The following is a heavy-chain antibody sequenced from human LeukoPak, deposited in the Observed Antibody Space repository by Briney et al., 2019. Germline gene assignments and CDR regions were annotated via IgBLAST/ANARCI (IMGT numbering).Heavy chain of an antibody. CDR1: GFTFSSYG. CDR2: ISYAGSNK. D-gene: IGHD4-17*01. Sequence: GGSLRLPCAASGFTFSSYGMHWVRQAPGKGLEWVALISYAGSNKYYADSVKGRFTISRDNSKNTLYLQMNSLRAEDTAVYYCARDPNWRYDYEEVLFDPWGQGTLVTVSS. J-gene: IGHJ5*02. CDR3: ARDPNWRYDYEEVLFDP. V-gene: IGHV3-30*03.